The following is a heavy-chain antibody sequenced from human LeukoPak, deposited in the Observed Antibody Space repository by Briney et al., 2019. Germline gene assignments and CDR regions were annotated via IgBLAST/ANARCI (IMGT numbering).Heavy chain of an antibody. V-gene: IGHV3-74*01. D-gene: IGHD3-22*01. Sequence: PGGSLRLSCAASGFTFSSYWMPWVRQGPGKGLVWVSRINSDGSTTIYADSVKGRFTISRDNAKNSLYLQMNSLRDEDTAVYYCAREAAYYYDSSGYYYSLGFDYWGQGTLVTVSS. CDR1: GFTFSSYW. J-gene: IGHJ4*02. CDR3: AREAAYYYDSSGYYYSLGFDY. CDR2: INSDGSTT.